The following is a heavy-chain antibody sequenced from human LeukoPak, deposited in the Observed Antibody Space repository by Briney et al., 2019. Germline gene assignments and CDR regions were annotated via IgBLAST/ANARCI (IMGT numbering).Heavy chain of an antibody. J-gene: IGHJ6*02. CDR3: ARIVVVPAAIPKYYYGMDV. Sequence: GASVKVSCKASGGTFSSYAISWVRQAPGQGLEWMGGIIPIFGTANYAQKFQGRVTITADESTSTAYMELSSLSSEDTAVYYCARIVVVPAAIPKYYYGMDVWGQGTTVTVSS. V-gene: IGHV1-69*13. D-gene: IGHD2-2*01. CDR1: GGTFSSYA. CDR2: IIPIFGTA.